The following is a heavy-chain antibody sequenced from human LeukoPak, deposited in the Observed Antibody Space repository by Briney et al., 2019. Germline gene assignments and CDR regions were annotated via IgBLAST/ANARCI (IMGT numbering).Heavy chain of an antibody. CDR1: GFTFSTYG. CDR2: IRYDGSNK. V-gene: IGHV3-30*02. Sequence: QPGGSLRLSCAASGFTFSTYGMHWVRQAPGKGLEWVAFIRYDGSNKYYADSVKGRFTISRDNSKNTLYLQMNSLRAEDTAVYYCARGYCSSTSCYRDYYYYMDVWGKGTTVTVSS. CDR3: ARGYCSSTSCYRDYYYYMDV. D-gene: IGHD2-2*01. J-gene: IGHJ6*03.